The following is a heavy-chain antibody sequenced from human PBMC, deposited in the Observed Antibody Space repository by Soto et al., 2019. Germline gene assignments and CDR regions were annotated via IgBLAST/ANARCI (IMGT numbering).Heavy chain of an antibody. CDR3: ARDRAYCGGDCPSYYYYYGMDV. Sequence: QVQLVESGGGVVQPGRSLRLSCAASGFTFSSYAMHWVRQAPGKGLEWVAVISYDGSNKYYADSVKGRFTISRDNSKNTLYLQMNSLRAEDTAVYYCARDRAYCGGDCPSYYYYYGMDVWGQGTTVTVSS. CDR1: GFTFSSYA. J-gene: IGHJ6*02. CDR2: ISYDGSNK. D-gene: IGHD2-21*02. V-gene: IGHV3-30-3*01.